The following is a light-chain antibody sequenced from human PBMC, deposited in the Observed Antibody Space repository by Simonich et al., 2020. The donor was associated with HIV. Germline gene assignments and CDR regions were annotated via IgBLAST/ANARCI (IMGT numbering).Light chain of an antibody. Sequence: DIQMTQSPSSVSASVGNRVTITCRASQSISSWLAWYQQKPGRAPKLLIYAASRLQSGVPSRFTGSGSGTDFTLTITNLQPEDSASYYCQQANSFPITFGQGTRLEI. V-gene: IGKV1-12*01. CDR3: QQANSFPIT. J-gene: IGKJ5*01. CDR2: AAS. CDR1: QSISSW.